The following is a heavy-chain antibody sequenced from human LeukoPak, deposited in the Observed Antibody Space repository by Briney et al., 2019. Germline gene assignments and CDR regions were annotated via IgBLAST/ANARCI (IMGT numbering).Heavy chain of an antibody. CDR1: GFTFSNYN. Sequence: GGSLRLSCAASGFTFSNYNMNWVRQAPGKGLEWVSSITSTSSYIYYADSVRGRFTISRDNAKNSLYLQMNSLRTEDTALYFCARDPYSGSYGNYYYYYMDVWGKGTTVTISS. J-gene: IGHJ6*03. D-gene: IGHD1-26*01. V-gene: IGHV3-21*01. CDR2: ITSTSSYI. CDR3: ARDPYSGSYGNYYYYYMDV.